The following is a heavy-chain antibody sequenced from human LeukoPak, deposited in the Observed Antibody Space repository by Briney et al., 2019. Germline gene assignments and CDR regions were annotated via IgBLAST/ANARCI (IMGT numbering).Heavy chain of an antibody. D-gene: IGHD2-2*01. J-gene: IGHJ6*03. CDR2: IIPIFGTA. Sequence: SVNVSCKASGGTSSSYAISWVRQAPGQGIEWMGGIIPIFGTASYAQKFQGRVTITADESTSTAYMELSSLRSEDTAVYYCAREVQVVPAATHYYYYYMDVWGKGTTVTVSS. CDR3: AREVQVVPAATHYYYYYMDV. V-gene: IGHV1-69*01. CDR1: GGTSSSYA.